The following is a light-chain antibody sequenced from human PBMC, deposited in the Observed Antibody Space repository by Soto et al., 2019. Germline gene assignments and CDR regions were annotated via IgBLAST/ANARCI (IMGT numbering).Light chain of an antibody. CDR1: SSDVGGYNY. J-gene: IGLJ1*01. V-gene: IGLV2-14*03. Sequence: QSALTQPASVSGSPGQSITISCTGTSSDVGGYNYVSWYQHHPGKAPKLIIFDVSDRPSGISDRFSASKSCNTASLTISGLQAEDEADYYCCSYSSGSTPWVFGTGTKVTVL. CDR3: CSYSSGSTPWV. CDR2: DVS.